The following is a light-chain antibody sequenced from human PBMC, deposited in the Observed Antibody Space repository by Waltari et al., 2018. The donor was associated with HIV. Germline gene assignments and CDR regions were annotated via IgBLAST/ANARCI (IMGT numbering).Light chain of an antibody. CDR1: SNDVGAYAY. CDR3: ASFTSGRLNV. V-gene: IGLV2-14*01. Sequence: QSALTQPASVSGSPGQSITISCTGTSNDVGAYAYVSWYQQSPGKVPKLLIYDVYNRPSRISNRFSGSKSGNTAFLTISGLRAEDEADYYCASFTSGRLNVFGSGTKVTVL. J-gene: IGLJ1*01. CDR2: DVY.